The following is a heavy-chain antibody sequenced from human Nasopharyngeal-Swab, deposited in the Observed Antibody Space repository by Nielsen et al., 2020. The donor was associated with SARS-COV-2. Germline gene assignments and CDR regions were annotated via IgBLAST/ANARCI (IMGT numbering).Heavy chain of an antibody. J-gene: IGHJ4*02. V-gene: IGHV3-7*01. D-gene: IGHD6-13*01. CDR2: IKQDGSEK. CDR1: GFTFSSYW. Sequence: GASLTISCAASGFTFSSYWMSWVRQAPGKGLEWVANIKQDGSEKYYVDSVKGRFTISRDNAKNSLYLQMNSLRAEDTAVYYCASLSSSSWYFDYWGQGTLVTVSS. CDR3: ASLSSSSWYFDY.